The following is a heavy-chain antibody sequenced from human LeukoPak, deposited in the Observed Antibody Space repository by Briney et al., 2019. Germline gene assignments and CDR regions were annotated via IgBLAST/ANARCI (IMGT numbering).Heavy chain of an antibody. V-gene: IGHV3-33*06. CDR3: AKPRSPFRNTTMALEY. CDR2: IWYDGSNK. Sequence: GRSLRLSCAASGFTFSSYGMHWVRQAPGKGLEWVAVIWYDGSNKYYADSVKGRFTISRDNSKNTLYLQMNSLRAEDTAVYYCAKPRSPFRNTTMALEYWGQGTLVTVSS. J-gene: IGHJ4*02. D-gene: IGHD5-18*01. CDR1: GFTFSSYG.